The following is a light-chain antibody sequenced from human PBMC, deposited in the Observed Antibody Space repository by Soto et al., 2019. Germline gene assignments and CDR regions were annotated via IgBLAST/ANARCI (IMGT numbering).Light chain of an antibody. CDR2: KAS. CDR1: QSISNW. CDR3: QQYKNYQWT. Sequence: DSQMTQSPSTLSASVGDRVTITCRTSQSISNWLAWYQQKPGKAPKPLIYKASSLESGVPSRLSGSGSGTEFTLTISSLQSDDFATYRCQQYKNYQWTFGEGTKVEIK. J-gene: IGKJ1*01. V-gene: IGKV1-5*03.